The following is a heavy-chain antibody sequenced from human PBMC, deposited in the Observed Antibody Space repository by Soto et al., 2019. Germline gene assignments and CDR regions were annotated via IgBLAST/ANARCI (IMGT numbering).Heavy chain of an antibody. J-gene: IGHJ5*02. CDR2: IYPGDSDT. D-gene: IGHD2-15*01. Sequence: RGESLKISCKASGYSFTHDWIGWVRQMPGKGLEWMGVIYPGDSDTIYSPSFKGQVTISADKSISTAYLQWTSLKASDTAIYYCARLMVVAAPAGWFDPWGQGTLVTVSS. V-gene: IGHV5-51*01. CDR1: GYSFTHDW. CDR3: ARLMVVAAPAGWFDP.